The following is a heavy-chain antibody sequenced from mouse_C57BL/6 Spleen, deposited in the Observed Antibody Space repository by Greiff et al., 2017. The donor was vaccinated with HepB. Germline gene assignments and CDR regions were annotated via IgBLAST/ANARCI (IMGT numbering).Heavy chain of an antibody. CDR3: ARSPLPPSFDY. Sequence: VKLMESGAELARPGASVKMSCKASGYTFTSYTMHWVKQRPGQGLEWIGYINPSSGYTKYNQKFKDKATLTADKSSSTAYMQLSSLTSEDSAVYYCARSPLPPSFDYWGQGTTLTVSS. CDR1: GYTFTSYT. CDR2: INPSSGYT. V-gene: IGHV1-4*01. J-gene: IGHJ2*01.